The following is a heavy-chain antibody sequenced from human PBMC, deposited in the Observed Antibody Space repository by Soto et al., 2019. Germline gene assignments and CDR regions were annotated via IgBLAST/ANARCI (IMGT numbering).Heavy chain of an antibody. CDR3: ARDKYCSGGSCYSFDI. Sequence: GGSLRLSCAASGFTFSSYSMNWVRQAPGKGLELVSSVSSSSSYIYYADSVKGRFTISRDNAKTSLYLQMNSLRAEDTAVYYCARDKYCSGGSCYSFDICGQGTRVTVSS. CDR2: VSSSSSYI. CDR1: GFTFSSYS. V-gene: IGHV3-21*01. J-gene: IGHJ3*02. D-gene: IGHD2-15*01.